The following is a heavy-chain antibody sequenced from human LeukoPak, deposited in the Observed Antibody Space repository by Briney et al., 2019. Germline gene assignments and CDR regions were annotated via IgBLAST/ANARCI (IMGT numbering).Heavy chain of an antibody. CDR3: TRDGGEGGNSAFDI. CDR2: IRRGTNSYTT. Sequence: GGSLRLSCAASGFTFSDYILDWVRQAPGKGLEWVGRIRRGTNSYTTEYAASVKGRFIISRDGSKNSLYLHMNSLKTEDTAVYHCTRDGGEGGNSAFDIWGQGTMVTVSS. V-gene: IGHV3-72*01. D-gene: IGHD3-16*01. J-gene: IGHJ3*02. CDR1: GFTFSDYI.